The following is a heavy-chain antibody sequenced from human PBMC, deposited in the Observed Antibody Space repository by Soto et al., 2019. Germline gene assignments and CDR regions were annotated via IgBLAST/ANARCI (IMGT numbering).Heavy chain of an antibody. Sequence: GGSLRLSCAASGFTFSSYGMHWVRQAPGKGLEWVAVISYDGSNKYYADSVKGRFTISRDNSKNTLYLQMNSLRAEDTAVYYCATAPYYDFWSGSPYYYYMDVWGKGTTVTVSS. D-gene: IGHD3-3*01. CDR1: GFTFSSYG. CDR2: ISYDGSNK. V-gene: IGHV3-30*03. CDR3: ATAPYYDFWSGSPYYYYMDV. J-gene: IGHJ6*03.